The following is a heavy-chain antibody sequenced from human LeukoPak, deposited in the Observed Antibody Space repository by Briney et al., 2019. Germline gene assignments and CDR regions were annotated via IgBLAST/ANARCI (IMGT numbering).Heavy chain of an antibody. CDR3: AKGSGDYLDY. CDR2: ISYDGSNK. CDR1: GFTFSSYG. V-gene: IGHV3-30*18. Sequence: PGGSLRLSCAASGFTFSSYGMHWVRQAPGKGLEWVAVISYDGSNKYYADSVKGRFTISRDNSQNTLYLQMNSLRAEDTAVYYCAKGSGDYLDYWGQGTLVTVSS. D-gene: IGHD2-15*01. J-gene: IGHJ4*02.